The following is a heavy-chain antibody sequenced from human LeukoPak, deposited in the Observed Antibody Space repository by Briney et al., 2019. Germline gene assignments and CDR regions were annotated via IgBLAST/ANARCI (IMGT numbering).Heavy chain of an antibody. J-gene: IGHJ6*02. V-gene: IGHV3-23*01. CDR3: ARGCYHTTLTLYYYYGMDV. CDR1: GFAFSSYA. Sequence: GGSLRLSCAASGFAFSSYAISWDRQAPGKGLEWVSSISGSGGSTYYADSVKGRFTISRDNAKNSLYLQMNSLRAEDTAVYYCARGCYHTTLTLYYYYGMDVWGQGTTVTVSS. D-gene: IGHD2-2*01. CDR2: ISGSGGST.